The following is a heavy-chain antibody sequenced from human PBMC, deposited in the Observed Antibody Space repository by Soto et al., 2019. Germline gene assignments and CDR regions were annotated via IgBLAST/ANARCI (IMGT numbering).Heavy chain of an antibody. D-gene: IGHD1-1*01. CDR3: ARAVAPYFGTWFDP. V-gene: IGHV4-30-2*01. J-gene: IGHJ5*02. CDR2: ISHTGST. Sequence: SETLSLTCAVSGGSITSGNSYSWSWIRQPPGKGLEWIGSISHTGSTSYNPSLKSRLTMSVDKSKNQFSLRLSSVTAADMAVYYCARAVAPYFGTWFDPWGQGVLVTVSS. CDR1: GGSITSGNSYS.